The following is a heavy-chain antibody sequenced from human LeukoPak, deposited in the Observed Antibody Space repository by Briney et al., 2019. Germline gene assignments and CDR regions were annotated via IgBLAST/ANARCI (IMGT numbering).Heavy chain of an antibody. CDR3: ARDLNRYSGSLGD. Sequence: GGSLRLSCAASGFTFSSYSTNWVCQAPGKGLEWVSSISSSSSYIYYADSVKGRFTISRDNAKNSLYLQMNSLRAEDTAVYYCARDLNRYSGSLGDWGQGTLVTVSS. CDR2: ISSSSSYI. V-gene: IGHV3-21*01. D-gene: IGHD1-26*01. CDR1: GFTFSSYS. J-gene: IGHJ4*02.